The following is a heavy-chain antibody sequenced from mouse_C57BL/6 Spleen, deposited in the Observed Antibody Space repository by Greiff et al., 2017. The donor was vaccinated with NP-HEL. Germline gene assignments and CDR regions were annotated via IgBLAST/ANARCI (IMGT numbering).Heavy chain of an antibody. CDR3: ARDAPFIWGGSSPWYFDV. D-gene: IGHD1-1*01. Sequence: EVQLKESGGGLVKPGGSLKLSCAASGFTFSSYAMSWVRQTPEKRLEWVATISDGGSYTYYPDNVKGRFTISRDNAKNNLYLQMSHLKSEDTAMYYCARDAPFIWGGSSPWYFDVWGTGTTVTVSS. J-gene: IGHJ1*03. CDR1: GFTFSSYA. CDR2: ISDGGSYT. V-gene: IGHV5-4*01.